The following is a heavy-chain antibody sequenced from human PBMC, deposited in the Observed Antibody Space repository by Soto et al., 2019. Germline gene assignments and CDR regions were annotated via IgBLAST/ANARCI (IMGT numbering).Heavy chain of an antibody. J-gene: IGHJ6*03. V-gene: IGHV1-18*01. CDR1: GYSFTNYG. CDR2: ISGFNGNT. CDR3: ARDRGVAPPVAGNTHYYYYMDV. D-gene: IGHD6-19*01. Sequence: QDQLVQSGAEVKKPGASVTVSCKASGYSFTNYGITWVRQAPGQGLEWMGWISGFNGNTHSAQKLQGRVTMTTDASTSTAYMELRSLRSDDTAVYYCARDRGVAPPVAGNTHYYYYMDVWGKGTTVTVSS.